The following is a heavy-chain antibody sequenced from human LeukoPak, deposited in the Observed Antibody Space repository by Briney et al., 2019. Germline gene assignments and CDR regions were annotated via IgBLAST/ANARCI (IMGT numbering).Heavy chain of an antibody. CDR3: ARGDDGAY. J-gene: IGHJ4*02. CDR1: GFTFDIYC. V-gene: IGHV3-48*04. D-gene: IGHD3-16*01. CDR2: ISSGSSPK. Sequence: GGSLRLSCAASGFTFDIYCMNWIRQAPGKGLEWVSHISSGSSPKYYADSVRGRFTISRDNAKKSLYLQMNSLRVEDTAVYYCARGDDGAYWGQGTLVTVSS.